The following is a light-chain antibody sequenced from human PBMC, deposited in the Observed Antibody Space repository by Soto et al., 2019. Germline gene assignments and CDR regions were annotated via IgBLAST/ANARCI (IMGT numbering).Light chain of an antibody. Sequence: QSALTQPRSVSGSPGQSVTISCTGTSSDVGGYNYVSWYQQHPGKAPKLMIYEVNKRPSGVPDRFSGSKSGNKASLTVSGLQAEDEADYYCSSYAGSDVFVFGPGTKLTVL. J-gene: IGLJ1*01. CDR1: SSDVGGYNY. V-gene: IGLV2-11*01. CDR2: EVN. CDR3: SSYAGSDVFV.